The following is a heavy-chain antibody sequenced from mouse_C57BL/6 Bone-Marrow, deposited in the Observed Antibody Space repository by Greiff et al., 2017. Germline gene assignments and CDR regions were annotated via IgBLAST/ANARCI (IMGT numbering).Heavy chain of an antibody. Sequence: VQLQQSGAELVKPGASVKLSCTASGFTIKDYYMHWVKQRPEQGLEWIGRIDPEDGDTKYAPKFQGKATITADTSSNTAYLQLSSLTSEDTAVYYCARTFYGSDPLDYWGQGTTFTVSS. D-gene: IGHD1-1*01. V-gene: IGHV14-2*01. J-gene: IGHJ2*01. CDR3: ARTFYGSDPLDY. CDR1: GFTIKDYY. CDR2: IDPEDGDT.